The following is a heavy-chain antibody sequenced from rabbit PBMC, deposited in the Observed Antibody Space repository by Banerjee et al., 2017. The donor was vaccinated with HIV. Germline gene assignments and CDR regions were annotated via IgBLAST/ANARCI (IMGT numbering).Heavy chain of an antibody. CDR1: GFDFSSYG. Sequence: QEQLVESGGGLVQPGGSLKLSCKASGFDFSSYGVSWVRQAPGKGLEWIGYIDPVFGSTYYASWVNGRFTISSHNAQNTLYLQMTSLTGADTATYFCARGDDDVSDVQDFWGPGTLVTVS. V-gene: IGHV1S47*01. CDR2: IDPVFGST. CDR3: ARGDDDVSDVQDF. J-gene: IGHJ4*01. D-gene: IGHD2-1*01.